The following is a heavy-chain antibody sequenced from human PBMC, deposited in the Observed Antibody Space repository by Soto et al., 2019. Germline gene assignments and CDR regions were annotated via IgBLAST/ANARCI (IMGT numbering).Heavy chain of an antibody. CDR2: IYYSGST. J-gene: IGHJ4*02. CDR3: ARRASYGYYVGY. D-gene: IGHD5-18*01. V-gene: IGHV4-39*01. Sequence: QLQLQESGPGLVKPSETLSLTCTVSGGSISSSSYYWGWIRQPPGKGLEWIGSIYYSGSTYYNPSLKSRVTISVDTSKNQFSLKLSSVTAADTAVYYCARRASYGYYVGYWGQGTLVTVSS. CDR1: GGSISSSSYY.